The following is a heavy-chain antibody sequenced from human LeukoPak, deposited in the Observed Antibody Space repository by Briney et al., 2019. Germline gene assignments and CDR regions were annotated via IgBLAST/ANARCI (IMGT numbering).Heavy chain of an antibody. CDR3: ARDRRCSGGSCYSSWYYFDY. Sequence: ASVKVSCKASGYTFTSYGISWVRQAPGQGLEWMGWISAYNGNINYAQKLQGRVTMTTDTSTSTAYMELRSLRSDDTAVYYCARDRRCSGGSCYSSWYYFDYWGQGTLVTVSS. V-gene: IGHV1-18*04. CDR1: GYTFTSYG. CDR2: ISAYNGNI. J-gene: IGHJ4*02. D-gene: IGHD2-15*01.